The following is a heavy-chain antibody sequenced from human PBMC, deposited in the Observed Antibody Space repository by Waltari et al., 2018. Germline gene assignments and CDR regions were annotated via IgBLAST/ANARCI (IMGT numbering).Heavy chain of an antibody. CDR1: GFTFSSYE. V-gene: IGHV3-48*03. J-gene: IGHJ6*02. Sequence: EVQLVESGGGLVQPGGSLRLSCAASGFTFSSYEMNWVRQAPGKGLEWVSYISSSGSTIYYADSVKGRFTIARDNAKNSLYLQMNSLRAEDTAVYYCARDTYYGAYYYYGMDVWGQGTTVTVSS. CDR3: ARDTYYGAYYYYGMDV. CDR2: ISSSGSTI. D-gene: IGHD4-17*01.